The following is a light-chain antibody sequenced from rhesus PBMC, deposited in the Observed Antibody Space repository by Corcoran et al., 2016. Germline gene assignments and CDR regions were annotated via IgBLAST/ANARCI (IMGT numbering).Light chain of an antibody. J-gene: IGKJ3*01. CDR2: GGS. Sequence: DIVMTQTPLSLPITPGEPASISCRSSQSLLHSNGNTYLHWYLQKPGQSPQLLIYGGSNRASGVPDRFMGSGSGTDFTLKIRKVEAGDVGVYYCVQAIAFPFTFGPGTKLDIK. V-gene: IGKV2-72*02. CDR1: QSLLHSNGNTY. CDR3: VQAIAFPFT.